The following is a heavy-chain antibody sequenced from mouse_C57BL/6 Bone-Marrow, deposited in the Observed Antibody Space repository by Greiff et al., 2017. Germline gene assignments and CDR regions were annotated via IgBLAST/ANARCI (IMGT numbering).Heavy chain of an antibody. D-gene: IGHD2-3*01. V-gene: IGHV5-15*01. CDR1: GFTFSDYG. CDR3: ARQGDDGYYDWYFDV. Sequence: EVMLVESGGGLVQPGGSLKLSCAASGFTFSDYGMAWVRQAPRKGPEWVAFISNLAYSIYYADTVTGRFTISRENAKNTLYLEMSSLRSEDTAMYYCARQGDDGYYDWYFDVWGTGTTVTVSS. CDR2: ISNLAYSI. J-gene: IGHJ1*03.